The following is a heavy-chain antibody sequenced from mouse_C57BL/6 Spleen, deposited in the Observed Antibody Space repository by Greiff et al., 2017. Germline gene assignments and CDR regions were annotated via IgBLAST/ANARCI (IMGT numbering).Heavy chain of an antibody. CDR1: GYTFTSYW. V-gene: IGHV1-72*01. CDR2: IDPNSGGT. CDR3: ARGPIDYDYDDAPYAMDY. J-gene: IGHJ4*01. D-gene: IGHD2-4*01. Sequence: QVQLQQPGAELVKPGASVKLSCKASGYTFTSYWMHWVKQRPGRGLEWIGRIDPNSGGTKYNEKFKSKATLTVDKPSSTAYMQLSSLTSEDSAVYYCARGPIDYDYDDAPYAMDYWGQGTSVTVSS.